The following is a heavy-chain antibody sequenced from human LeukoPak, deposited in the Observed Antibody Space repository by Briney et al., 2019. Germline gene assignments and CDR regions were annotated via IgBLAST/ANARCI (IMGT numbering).Heavy chain of an antibody. CDR1: GGSISSSNW. Sequence: PSGTLSLTCAVSGGSISSSNWWSWVRQPPGKGLEWIGEIYHSGSTNYNPSLKSRVTISVDTSKNQFSLKLSSVTAADTAVYYCARDRSGYGDFDAFDIWGQGTMVTVSS. V-gene: IGHV4-4*02. CDR2: IYHSGST. CDR3: ARDRSGYGDFDAFDI. D-gene: IGHD4-17*01. J-gene: IGHJ3*02.